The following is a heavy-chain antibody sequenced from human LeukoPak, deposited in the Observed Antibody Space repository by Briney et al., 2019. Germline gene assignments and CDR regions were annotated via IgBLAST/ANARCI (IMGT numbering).Heavy chain of an antibody. Sequence: GGSLRLSCAASGFTFSSYSMNWVRQAPGKGLEWVSSISSSSSYIYYADSVKGRFTISRDNAKNSLYLQMNSLRAEDTAVYYCARVGWFGELIPDYWGQGTLVTVSS. V-gene: IGHV3-21*01. D-gene: IGHD3-10*01. CDR1: GFTFSSYS. CDR2: ISSSSSYI. CDR3: ARVGWFGELIPDY. J-gene: IGHJ4*02.